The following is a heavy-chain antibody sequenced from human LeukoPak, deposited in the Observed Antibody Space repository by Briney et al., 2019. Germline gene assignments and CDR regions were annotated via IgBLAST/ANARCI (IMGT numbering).Heavy chain of an antibody. Sequence: PSETLSLTCTVSGGSISSYYWSWIRQPPGKGLEWIGYIYYSGSTNYNPSLKSRVTISVDTSKNQFSLKLSSVTAADTAVYYCARARYYYDSSGTHVPRFDPWGQGTLVTVSS. CDR2: IYYSGST. V-gene: IGHV4-59*01. J-gene: IGHJ5*02. D-gene: IGHD3-22*01. CDR1: GGSISSYY. CDR3: ARARYYYDSSGTHVPRFDP.